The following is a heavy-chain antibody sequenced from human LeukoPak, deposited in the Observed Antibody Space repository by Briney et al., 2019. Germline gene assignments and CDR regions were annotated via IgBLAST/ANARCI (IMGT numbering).Heavy chain of an antibody. CDR1: GFTFSTSA. V-gene: IGHV3-30-3*02. CDR3: AKRGMGDREAFDI. Sequence: GGSLRLSCAASGFTFSTSAMHWVRQAPGKGLEWVAFTSFDESHKFYADSVKGRFTISRDNSKNTLYLQMNSLRAEDTAVYYCAKRGMGDREAFDIWGQGTMVTVSS. J-gene: IGHJ3*02. D-gene: IGHD2-21*02. CDR2: TSFDESHK.